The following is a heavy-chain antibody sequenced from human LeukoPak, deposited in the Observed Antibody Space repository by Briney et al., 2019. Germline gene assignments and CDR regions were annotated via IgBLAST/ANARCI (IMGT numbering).Heavy chain of an antibody. D-gene: IGHD6-6*01. V-gene: IGHV4-4*07. CDR3: ARENEPAARSFDY. CDR1: GGSISTYY. J-gene: IGHJ4*02. CDR2: IYTSGSS. Sequence: SETLSLTCTVSGGSISTYYWSWIRQPAGKGLEWIGRIYTSGSSNYNTPLKSRVTMSVDTSKNQFSLKLSSVTAADTAVYYCARENEPAARSFDYWGQGTLVTVPS.